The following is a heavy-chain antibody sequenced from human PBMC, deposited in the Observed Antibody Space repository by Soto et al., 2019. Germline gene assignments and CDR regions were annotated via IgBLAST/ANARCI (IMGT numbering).Heavy chain of an antibody. CDR1: GYTFTSYG. V-gene: IGHV1-18*01. Sequence: ASVKVSCKASGYTFTSYGISWVRQAPGQGLEWMGWISAYNGNTNYAQKLQGRVTMTTDTSTSTAYMELRSLRSDDTAVYYCARVREGYCSSTSCYHAYYYYGMDVWGQGTTVTVSS. D-gene: IGHD2-2*01. J-gene: IGHJ6*02. CDR2: ISAYNGNT. CDR3: ARVREGYCSSTSCYHAYYYYGMDV.